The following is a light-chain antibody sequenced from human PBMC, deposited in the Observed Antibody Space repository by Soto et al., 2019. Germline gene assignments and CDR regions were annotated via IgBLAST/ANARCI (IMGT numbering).Light chain of an antibody. CDR3: QQSGSSFYT. V-gene: IGKV3-20*01. Sequence: EIVLTQSPGTLSLSPGERATLSCRASQSVSSAYLAWYYQIPGQAPRLRIYGASSRATGIPDRFSGSGSGPDFTLTISGLEPEDFAVYYCQQSGSSFYTFGQGTKLEIK. J-gene: IGKJ2*01. CDR2: GAS. CDR1: QSVSSAY.